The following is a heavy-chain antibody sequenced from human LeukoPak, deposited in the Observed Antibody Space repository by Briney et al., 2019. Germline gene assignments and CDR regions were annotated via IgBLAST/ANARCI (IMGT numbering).Heavy chain of an antibody. V-gene: IGHV3-7*01. CDR1: GFTFSSYW. D-gene: IGHD3-16*01. CDR2: IKQDGSEK. J-gene: IGHJ4*02. CDR3: AREGGPYYFDY. Sequence: GGSLRLSCAASGFTFSSYWMSWVRQAPGKGLEWVADIKQDGSEKYYVDSVKGRFTISRDNAKNSLYLQMNSLRAEDTAVYYCAREGGPYYFDYWGQGTLVTVSS.